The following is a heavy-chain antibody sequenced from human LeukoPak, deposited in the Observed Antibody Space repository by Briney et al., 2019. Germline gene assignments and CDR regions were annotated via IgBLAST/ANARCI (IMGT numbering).Heavy chain of an antibody. V-gene: IGHV3-21*01. CDR3: ASLPYGDQDWFDP. D-gene: IGHD4-17*01. Sequence: SGGSLRLSCAASGFTFSSYSMNWVRQAPGKGLEWVSSISSSSSYIYYADSVKGRFTISRDNAKNSLYLQMNSLRAEDTAVYYCASLPYGDQDWFDPWGQGTLVTVSS. J-gene: IGHJ5*02. CDR1: GFTFSSYS. CDR2: ISSSSSYI.